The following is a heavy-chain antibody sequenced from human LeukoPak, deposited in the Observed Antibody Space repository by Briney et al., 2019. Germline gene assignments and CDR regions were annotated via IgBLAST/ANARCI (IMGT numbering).Heavy chain of an antibody. CDR3: AREAY. V-gene: IGHV3-7*01. CDR2: IKEDGSEK. CDR1: GLTFSSHW. J-gene: IGHJ4*02. Sequence: GGSLRLSCAASGLTFSSHWMSWVRQAPGKGPEWVANIKEDGSEKYYVDSVKGRFTISRDNVKNSLYLQMNSLRAEDTAVYYCAREAYWGQGTLVIVSS.